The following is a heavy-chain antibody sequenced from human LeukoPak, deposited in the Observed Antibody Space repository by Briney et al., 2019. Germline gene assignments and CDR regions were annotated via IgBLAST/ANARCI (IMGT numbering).Heavy chain of an antibody. CDR3: ARSYQLPRWFDP. V-gene: IGHV4-31*01. D-gene: IGHD2-2*01. Sequence: KSSETLSLTCTVSGGSISSGGYYWSWIRQHPGKGLEWIGYIYYSGSTYYNPSLKSQVTISVDTSKNQFSLKLSSVTAADTAVYYCARSYQLPRWFDPWGQGTLVTVSS. CDR2: IYYSGST. J-gene: IGHJ5*02. CDR1: GGSISSGGYY.